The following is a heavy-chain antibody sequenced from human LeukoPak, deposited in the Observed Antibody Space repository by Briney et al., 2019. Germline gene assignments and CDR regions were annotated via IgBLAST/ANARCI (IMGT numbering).Heavy chain of an antibody. CDR2: ISYDGSNK. CDR1: GFTFSSYA. Sequence: GRSLRLSCAASGFTFSSYAMHWVRQAPGKGLEWVAVISYDGSNKYYADSVKGRFTISRDNSKNTLYLQMNSLRAEGTAVYYCARDTTYSSGWYRVDYWGQGTLVTVSS. V-gene: IGHV3-30*04. D-gene: IGHD6-19*01. J-gene: IGHJ4*02. CDR3: ARDTTYSSGWYRVDY.